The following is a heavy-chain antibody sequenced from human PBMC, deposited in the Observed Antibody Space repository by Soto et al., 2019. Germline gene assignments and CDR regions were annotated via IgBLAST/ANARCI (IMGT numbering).Heavy chain of an antibody. D-gene: IGHD3-10*01. CDR3: ATTHYYGSGSYYSGDAFDI. Sequence: GASLKISGKGSGCSFASYWINWVRQMPGKGLEWMGKIDPSDSYTNYSPSFQGHVIISADKSISTAYLQWSSLKASDTAMYYCATTHYYGSGSYYSGDAFDISGKAPMVTVSS. CDR2: IDPSDSYT. J-gene: IGHJ3*02. CDR1: GCSFASYW. V-gene: IGHV5-10-1*01.